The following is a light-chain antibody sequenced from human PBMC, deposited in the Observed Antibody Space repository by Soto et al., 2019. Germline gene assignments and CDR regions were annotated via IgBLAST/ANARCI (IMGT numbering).Light chain of an antibody. CDR2: EVS. Sequence: QSVLTQPASVSGSPGQSITISCTGTSGDVGGYDFVSWYQHHPGKAPKLMIYEVSNRPSGVSKRFSGSKSDSTASLTISGLQAEDEADYYCSSCTSIGTFYVYGTGTRSPS. V-gene: IGLV2-14*01. J-gene: IGLJ1*01. CDR1: SGDVGGYDF. CDR3: SSCTSIGTFYV.